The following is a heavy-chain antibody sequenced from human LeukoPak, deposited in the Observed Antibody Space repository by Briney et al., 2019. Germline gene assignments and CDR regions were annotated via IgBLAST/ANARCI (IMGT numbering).Heavy chain of an antibody. V-gene: IGHV3-23*01. CDR2: ISGFGGST. CDR1: GFTFSSYA. Sequence: GGSLRLSCAASGFTFSSYAMSWVRQAPGKGLEWASSISGFGGSTYYADSVKGRFTISRDNSKNTLYLQMNSLRAEDTAVYYCARAPNYDSSGYFIGWGQGTLVTVSS. J-gene: IGHJ4*02. D-gene: IGHD3-22*01. CDR3: ARAPNYDSSGYFIG.